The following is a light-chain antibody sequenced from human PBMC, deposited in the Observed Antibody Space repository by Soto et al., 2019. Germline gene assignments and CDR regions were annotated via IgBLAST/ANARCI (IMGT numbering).Light chain of an antibody. CDR2: DND. J-gene: IGLJ3*02. V-gene: IGLV1-51*01. Sequence: QSVLTQPPSVSAAPGQKVTISCSGSSSNIANNYVFWYQQFPGTAPKLLIYDNDKRPSGIPDRFSGSKSGTSATLGITGLQTGDEADYYCGTWDTSLSAGVFGGGTKLTVL. CDR1: SSNIANNY. CDR3: GTWDTSLSAGV.